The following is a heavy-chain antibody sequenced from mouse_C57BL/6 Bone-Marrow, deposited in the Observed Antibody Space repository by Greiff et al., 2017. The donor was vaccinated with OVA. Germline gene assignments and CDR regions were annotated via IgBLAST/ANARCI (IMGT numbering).Heavy chain of an antibody. V-gene: IGHV1-69*01. J-gene: IGHJ1*03. CDR3: ASYYGSSYPYWYFDG. Sequence: QVQLQQPGAELVMPGASVKLSCKASGYTFTSYWMHWVKQRPGQGLEWIGEIDPSDSYTNYNQKFKGKSTLTVDKSSSTAYMQLSSLTSEDSAVYYCASYYGSSYPYWYFDGWGTGTTVTVSS. CDR1: GYTFTSYW. D-gene: IGHD1-1*01. CDR2: IDPSDSYT.